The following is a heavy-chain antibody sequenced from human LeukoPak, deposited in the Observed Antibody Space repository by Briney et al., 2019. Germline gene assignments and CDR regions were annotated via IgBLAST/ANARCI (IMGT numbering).Heavy chain of an antibody. V-gene: IGHV3-23*01. J-gene: IGHJ4*02. D-gene: IGHD3-10*01. Sequence: RTGGSLRLSCAASGFTFSNDAMTWVRQAPGKGLEGVSVVSRSGGSTYYADSVKGRFTISRDNSKNPLYLRMNSLRPEDTAVYFCARGQNYFGSGSPYNYYFDYWGQGVLVTVSS. CDR2: VSRSGGST. CDR3: ARGQNYFGSGSPYNYYFDY. CDR1: GFTFSNDA.